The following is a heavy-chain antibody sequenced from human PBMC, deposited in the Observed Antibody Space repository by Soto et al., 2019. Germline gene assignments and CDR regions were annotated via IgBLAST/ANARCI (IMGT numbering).Heavy chain of an antibody. J-gene: IGHJ5*02. V-gene: IGHV1-8*02. CDR1: GYSFTNYY. D-gene: IGHD3-9*01. Sequence: ASVKVSCKASGYSFTNYYMHWVRQATGQGLEWMGWMNPNSGNTGYAQKFQGRVTMTRNTSISTAYMELSSLRSEDTAVYYCARGGYDILTGYPLNWFDPWGQGTLVTVSS. CDR3: ARGGYDILTGYPLNWFDP. CDR2: MNPNSGNT.